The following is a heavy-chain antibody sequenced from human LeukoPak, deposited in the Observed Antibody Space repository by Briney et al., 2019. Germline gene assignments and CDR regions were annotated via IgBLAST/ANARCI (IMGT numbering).Heavy chain of an antibody. V-gene: IGHV3-43*02. D-gene: IGHD3-22*01. CDR1: GFTFGDYA. CDR3: AKVDYYDWYFDL. Sequence: PGGSLRLSCAASGFTFGDYAMHWVRQPPGKGLEWVSLISENAGRKYYADSVKGRFTISRDNSKNSLYLQMNGLRTEDTALYYCAKVDYYDWYFDLWGRGTLVTVSS. J-gene: IGHJ2*01. CDR2: ISENAGRK.